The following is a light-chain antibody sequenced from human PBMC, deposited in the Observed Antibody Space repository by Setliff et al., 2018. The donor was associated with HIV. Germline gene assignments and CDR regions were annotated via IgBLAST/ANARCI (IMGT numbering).Light chain of an antibody. CDR3: CSYVAGSNYV. J-gene: IGLJ1*01. V-gene: IGLV2-23*01. Sequence: LTQPASVSGSPGQSITISCTGTSSDLGSYHLVSWYQHHPGKAPKLMIYEGSQRPSGVSTRFSGSTSGDTASLTIAGLQAEDEADYYCCSYVAGSNYVFGTGTKVTVL. CDR1: SSDLGSYHL. CDR2: EGS.